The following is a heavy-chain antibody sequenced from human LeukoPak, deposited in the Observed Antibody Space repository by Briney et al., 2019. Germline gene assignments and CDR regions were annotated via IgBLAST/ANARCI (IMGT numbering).Heavy chain of an antibody. Sequence: GGSLRLSCFASGFIVITNYMSWVRQAPGKGREWVAVIFRGDGTYHADSVKGRFTISRDTSKNTVYLQMNSLRAEDTAVYYCANIGMTSWYGGDFWGQGTLVTVSS. CDR1: GFIVITNY. J-gene: IGHJ4*02. CDR3: ANIGMTSWYGGDF. D-gene: IGHD3-10*01. CDR2: IFRGDGT. V-gene: IGHV3-66*01.